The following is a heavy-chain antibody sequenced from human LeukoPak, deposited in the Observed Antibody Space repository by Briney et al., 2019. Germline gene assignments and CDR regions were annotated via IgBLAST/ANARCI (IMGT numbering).Heavy chain of an antibody. CDR1: GGSFSGYY. J-gene: IGHJ6*03. V-gene: IGHV4-34*01. CDR3: ARLVLGYCSGGSCYRPRYYYYYMDV. D-gene: IGHD2-15*01. CDR2: INHSGST. Sequence: SSETLSLTCAVYGGSFSGYYWSWIRQPPGKGLEWIGEINHSGSTNYNPSLKSRVTISVDTSKNQFSLKLSSVTAADTAVYYCARLVLGYCSGGSCYRPRYYYYYMDVWGKGTTVTISS.